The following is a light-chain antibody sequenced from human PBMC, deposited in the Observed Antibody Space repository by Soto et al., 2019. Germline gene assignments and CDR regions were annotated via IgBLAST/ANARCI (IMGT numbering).Light chain of an antibody. Sequence: VLTQPPSVSGAPGQRVTISCTGSSSNIGAGYDVHWYHQLPGTAPKLLIYGNNNRPSGVPDRFSGSRSGTSASLAITGLQAEDEADYYCQSYDSSLSVWVFGGGTQLTVL. CDR1: SSNIGAGYD. J-gene: IGLJ3*02. V-gene: IGLV1-40*01. CDR2: GNN. CDR3: QSYDSSLSVWV.